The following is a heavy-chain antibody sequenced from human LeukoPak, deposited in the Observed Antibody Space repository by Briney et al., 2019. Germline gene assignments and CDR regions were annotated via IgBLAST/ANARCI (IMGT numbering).Heavy chain of an antibody. D-gene: IGHD2-2*02. CDR2: IYYSGST. Sequence: KPSETLSLTCTVSGGSISSRSYYWGWIRQPPGKGLEWIGSIYYSGSTYYNPSLKSRVTISVDTSKNQFSLKLSSVTAADTAVYYCARRDIVVVPAAIGYNWFDPWGQGTLVTVSS. V-gene: IGHV4-39*01. CDR3: ARRDIVVVPAAIGYNWFDP. CDR1: GGSISSRSYY. J-gene: IGHJ5*02.